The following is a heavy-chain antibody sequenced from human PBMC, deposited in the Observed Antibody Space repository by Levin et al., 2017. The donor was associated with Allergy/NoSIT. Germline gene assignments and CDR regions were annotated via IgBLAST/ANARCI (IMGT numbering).Heavy chain of an antibody. Sequence: GESLKISCKASGYTFTSYAMHWVRQAPGQRLEWMGWINAGNGNTKYSQKFQGRVTITRDTSASTAYMELSSLRSEDTAVYYCARGRDIVVVVAANDAFDIWGQGTMVTVSS. CDR3: ARGRDIVVVVAANDAFDI. J-gene: IGHJ3*02. V-gene: IGHV1-3*01. CDR2: INAGNGNT. D-gene: IGHD2-15*01. CDR1: GYTFTSYA.